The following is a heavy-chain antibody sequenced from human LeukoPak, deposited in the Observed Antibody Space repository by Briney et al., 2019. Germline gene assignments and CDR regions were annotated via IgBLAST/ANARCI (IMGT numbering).Heavy chain of an antibody. V-gene: IGHV1-69*04. CDR3: ARDKMDYWSGYYRGGFDY. Sequence: SVKVSCKASGGTFSSYAISWVRQAPGQGLEWMGRIIPILGIANYAQKFQGRVTITADKSTSTAYMELSSLRSEDTAVYYCARDKMDYWSGYYRGGFDYWGQGTLVTVSP. D-gene: IGHD3-3*01. CDR1: GGTFSSYA. CDR2: IIPILGIA. J-gene: IGHJ4*02.